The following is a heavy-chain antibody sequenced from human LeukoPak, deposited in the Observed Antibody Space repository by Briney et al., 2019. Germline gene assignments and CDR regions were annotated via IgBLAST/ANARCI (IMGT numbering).Heavy chain of an antibody. V-gene: IGHV3-30-3*01. CDR2: ISYDGSNK. Sequence: PGGSLRLSCATSGFSFSSHEMNWVRQAPGKGLEWVAVISYDGSNKYYADSVKGRFTISRDNSKNTLYLQMNSLRAEDTAVYYCARANSLVVVVAATVDYWGQGTLVTVSS. D-gene: IGHD2-15*01. CDR1: GFSFSSHE. CDR3: ARANSLVVVVAATVDY. J-gene: IGHJ4*02.